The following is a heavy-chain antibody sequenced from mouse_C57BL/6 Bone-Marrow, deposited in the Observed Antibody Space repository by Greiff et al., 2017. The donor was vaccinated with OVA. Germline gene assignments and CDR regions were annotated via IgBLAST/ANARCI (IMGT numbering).Heavy chain of an antibody. Sequence: QVQLKQSGAELVRPGTSVKMSCKASGYTFTDYWIGWAKQRPGHGLEWIGDIYPGGGYTNYNEKFKGKATLTADKSSSTAYMQFSSLTSEDSAIYYCARRCYGSSSYYFDYWGQGTTLTVSS. CDR2: IYPGGGYT. D-gene: IGHD1-1*01. J-gene: IGHJ2*01. CDR3: ARRCYGSSSYYFDY. CDR1: GYTFTDYW. V-gene: IGHV1-63*01.